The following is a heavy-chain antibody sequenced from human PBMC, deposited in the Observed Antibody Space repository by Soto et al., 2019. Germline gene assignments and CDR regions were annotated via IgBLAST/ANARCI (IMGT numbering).Heavy chain of an antibody. CDR2: SSGSGGST. J-gene: IGHJ4*02. Sequence: PGGPLRLSCPASVFTFSSYAMSWVRQAPGKGLEWVSASSGSGGSTYYADSVKGRFTISRDNSKNTLYLQMNSLRAEDTAVYYCAKEDGNYDFWSGYSYYFDYWGPGTLVTVS. V-gene: IGHV3-23*01. D-gene: IGHD3-3*01. CDR3: AKEDGNYDFWSGYSYYFDY. CDR1: VFTFSSYA.